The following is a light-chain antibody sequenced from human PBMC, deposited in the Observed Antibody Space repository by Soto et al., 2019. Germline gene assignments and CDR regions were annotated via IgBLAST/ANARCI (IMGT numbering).Light chain of an antibody. CDR1: QSVSSSY. Sequence: ETVSTERPGSVSLRSRETATLSCRASQSVSSSYLAWYQQKPGQAPRLLIYGASSRATGIPDRFSGSGSGTDFTLTISRLEPEEFGVSVCQRYGSSARLTLGGGTRLDIK. CDR3: QRYGSSARLT. CDR2: GAS. V-gene: IGKV3-20*01. J-gene: IGKJ4*01.